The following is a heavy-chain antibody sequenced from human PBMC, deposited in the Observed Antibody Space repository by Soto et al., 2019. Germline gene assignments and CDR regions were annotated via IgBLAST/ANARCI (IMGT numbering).Heavy chain of an antibody. CDR2: ISAYNGNT. V-gene: IGHV1-18*04. D-gene: IGHD2-2*02. CDR1: GYTFTTYG. J-gene: IGHJ5*02. CDR3: ARPTRDWRSTSCYTGGWFDP. Sequence: ASVKVSCTASGYTFTTYGISWVRQAPGQGLEWMGWISAYNGNTNYAQNLQGRVTMTTDTSTSTAYMELRSLRSDDTAVYYCARPTRDWRSTSCYTGGWFDPWGQGTLVTVSS.